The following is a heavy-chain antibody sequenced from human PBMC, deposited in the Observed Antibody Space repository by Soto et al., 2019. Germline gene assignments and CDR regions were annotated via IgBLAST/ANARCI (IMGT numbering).Heavy chain of an antibody. CDR3: ARGGISGDYVYPFDY. D-gene: IGHD4-17*01. V-gene: IGHV4-61*01. CDR1: GGSVSSGSYY. Sequence: SETLSLTCTVSGGSVSSGSYYWSWIRQPPGKGLEWIGYIYYSGSTNYNPSLKSRVTISVDTSKNQFSLKLSSVTAADTAVYYCARGGISGDYVYPFDYWGQGTLVTVSS. J-gene: IGHJ4*02. CDR2: IYYSGST.